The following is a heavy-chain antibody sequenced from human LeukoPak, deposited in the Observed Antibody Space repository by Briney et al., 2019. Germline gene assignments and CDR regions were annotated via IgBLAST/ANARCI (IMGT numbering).Heavy chain of an antibody. CDR2: ISYDGSNK. J-gene: IGHJ6*02. D-gene: IGHD3-16*01. V-gene: IGHV3-30*04. CDR3: ARDFEMYEYRAWYYGMDV. CDR1: GFTFSSCA. Sequence: GGSLRLSCAASGFTFSSCAMHWVRQAPGKGLEWVAVISYDGSNKYYADSVKGRFTISRDNSKNTLYLQMNSLRAEDTAVYYCARDFEMYEYRAWYYGMDVWGQGTTVTVSS.